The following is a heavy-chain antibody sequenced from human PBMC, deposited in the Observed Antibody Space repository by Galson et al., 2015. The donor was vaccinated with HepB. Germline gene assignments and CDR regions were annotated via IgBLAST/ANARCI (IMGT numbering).Heavy chain of an antibody. D-gene: IGHD3-16*02. Sequence: SLRLSCAASGFTFSSYWMSWVRQAPGKGLEWVANIKQDGSEKYYVDSVKGRFTISRDNAKNSLYLQMNSLRAEDTAVYYCARDGNYDYVWGSYPVWGQGTLVTVSS. V-gene: IGHV3-7*03. CDR1: GFTFSSYW. CDR2: IKQDGSEK. CDR3: ARDGNYDYVWGSYPV. J-gene: IGHJ4*02.